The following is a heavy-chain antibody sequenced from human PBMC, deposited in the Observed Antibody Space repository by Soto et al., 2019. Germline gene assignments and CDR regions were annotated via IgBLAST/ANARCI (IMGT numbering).Heavy chain of an antibody. CDR1: GYTFTSYA. Sequence: QVQLVQSGAEEKKPGASVKVSCKASGYTFTSYAMHWVRQAPGQRLEWMGWINAGNGNTKYSQKFHGRVTITRDTSASTAYMEMSRLRSEDTAVYYCARGGGWYVWFDPWGQGTQVTVSS. CDR2: INAGNGNT. V-gene: IGHV1-3*05. CDR3: ARGGGWYVWFDP. J-gene: IGHJ5*02. D-gene: IGHD6-19*01.